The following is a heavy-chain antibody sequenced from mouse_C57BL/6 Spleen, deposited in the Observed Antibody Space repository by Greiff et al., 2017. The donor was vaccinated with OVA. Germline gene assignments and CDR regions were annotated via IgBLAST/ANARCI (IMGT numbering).Heavy chain of an antibody. J-gene: IGHJ2*01. Sequence: VQLQQSGAELVKPGASVKMSCKASGYTFTSYWITWVKQRPGQGLEWIGDIYPGSGSTNYNEKFKSKATLTVDTSSSTAYMQLSSLTSEDSAVYYCARSVYYGNLYFDYWGQGTTLTVSS. CDR1: GYTFTSYW. CDR3: ARSVYYGNLYFDY. D-gene: IGHD2-1*01. CDR2: IYPGSGST. V-gene: IGHV1-55*01.